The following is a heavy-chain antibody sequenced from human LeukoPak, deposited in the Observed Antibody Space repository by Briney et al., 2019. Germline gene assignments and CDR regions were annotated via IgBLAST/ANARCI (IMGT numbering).Heavy chain of an antibody. J-gene: IGHJ4*02. CDR1: GFXFSSYE. Sequence: GGSLRLSCAASGFXFSSYEMNWVRQAPGKGLEWVSYISSSGSSIYYADSVKGRFTISRDNAKNSLYLQMNSLRAEDTAVYYCARKYCSSTSCLFDCWGQGTLVTVSS. CDR2: ISSSGSSI. V-gene: IGHV3-48*03. CDR3: ARKYCSSTSCLFDC. D-gene: IGHD2-2*01.